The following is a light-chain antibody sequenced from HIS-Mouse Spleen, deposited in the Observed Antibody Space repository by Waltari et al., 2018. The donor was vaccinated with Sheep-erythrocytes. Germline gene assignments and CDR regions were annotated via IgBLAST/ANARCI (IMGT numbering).Light chain of an antibody. J-gene: IGKJ2*01. Sequence: EIVLTQSPATLSLSPGERATLSCRASQSVSSYLAWYQHKPGQAPRLLIYDASNRATGIPARFSGSGSGTDFTLTISILEPEDFAVYYCQQRSNWYTFGQGTKLEIK. CDR2: DAS. CDR1: QSVSSY. V-gene: IGKV3-11*01. CDR3: QQRSNWYT.